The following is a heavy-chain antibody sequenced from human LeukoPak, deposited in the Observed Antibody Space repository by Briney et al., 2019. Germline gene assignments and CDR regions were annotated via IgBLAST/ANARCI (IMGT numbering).Heavy chain of an antibody. CDR1: GGTFSSYA. V-gene: IGHV1-69*13. CDR2: VIPIFGTA. J-gene: IGHJ6*02. D-gene: IGHD5-12*01. CDR3: AAPTEATTYSFYYYYYGMDV. Sequence: SVKVSCKASGGTFSSYASSWVRQAPGQVLEWMGEVIPIFGTANYAQKFQGRVTITADESTSTAYMELSSLRSEDTAVYYCAAPTEATTYSFYYYYYGMDVWGQGTTVTVSS.